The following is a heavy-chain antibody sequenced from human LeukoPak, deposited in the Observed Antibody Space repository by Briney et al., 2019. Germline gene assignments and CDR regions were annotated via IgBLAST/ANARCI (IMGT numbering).Heavy chain of an antibody. J-gene: IGHJ4*02. CDR3: ARLTLAAAGSGFDY. CDR2: IYSGGST. D-gene: IGHD6-13*01. CDR1: GFTVSSNY. Sequence: GGSLRLSCAASGFTVSSNYMSWVRQAPGKGLEWVSVIYSGGSTYYADSVKGRFTISRDNSKNTLYLQMNSLRAEDTAVYYCARLTLAAAGSGFDYWGQGTLVTVSS. V-gene: IGHV3-53*01.